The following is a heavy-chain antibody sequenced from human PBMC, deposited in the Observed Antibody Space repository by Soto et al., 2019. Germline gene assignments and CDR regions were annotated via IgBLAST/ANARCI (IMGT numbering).Heavy chain of an antibody. CDR1: GFTFSSYS. D-gene: IGHD2-2*01. CDR2: ISSSSSYI. Sequence: GALRLSCAASGFTFSSYSMNWVRQAPGKGLEWVSSISSSSSYIYYADSVKGRFTISRDNAKNSLYLQMNSLRAEDTAVYYCARGEFEDIVVVPAADDAFDIWGQGTMVTVSS. V-gene: IGHV3-21*01. CDR3: ARGEFEDIVVVPAADDAFDI. J-gene: IGHJ3*02.